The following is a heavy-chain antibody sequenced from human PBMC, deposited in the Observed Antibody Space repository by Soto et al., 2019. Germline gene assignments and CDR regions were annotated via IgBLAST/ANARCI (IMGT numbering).Heavy chain of an antibody. J-gene: IGHJ3*01. D-gene: IGHD3-16*01. V-gene: IGHV5-51*01. CDR3: ARGRHGGNYAFDF. CDR2: IYPGDSDT. CDR1: GYNFPDYW. Sequence: HGESLKISCKTSGYNFPDYWIGWVRQVPGKGLDWMAIIYPGDSDTRYSPSFQGQVTISADESITTAYLHWGSLRASDSGIYYCARGRHGGNYAFDFWGRGTMVTVSS.